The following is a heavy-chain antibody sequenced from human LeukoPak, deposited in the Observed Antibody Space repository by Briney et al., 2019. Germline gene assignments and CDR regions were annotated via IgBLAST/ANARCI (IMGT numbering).Heavy chain of an antibody. CDR1: GFTFSSFW. V-gene: IGHV3-7*01. CDR2: TKQDGSEK. CDR3: ARDTRSVWYGLIDY. J-gene: IGHJ4*02. Sequence: GGSLRLSCAASGFTFSSFWMSWVRQAPGKGLEWVATTKQDGSEKYYVDFVRGRFTISRDNARNSLYLQMSSLRAEDTAVYYCARDTRSVWYGLIDYWGQGTLVTVSS. D-gene: IGHD6-19*01.